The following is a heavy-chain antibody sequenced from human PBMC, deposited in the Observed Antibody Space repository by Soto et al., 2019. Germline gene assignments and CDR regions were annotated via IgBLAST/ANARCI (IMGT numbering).Heavy chain of an antibody. CDR2: ISGSGGTV. V-gene: IGHV3-48*03. Sequence: PGGSLRLSCAASGFTFSNYEMTWVRQAPGKGLEWVSYISGSGGTVYYADSVKGRFTISRDNAKKSLYLQMNSLRAEDTAVYYCARDFYYGSGRFDYWGQGTLVTVSS. CDR1: GFTFSNYE. CDR3: ARDFYYGSGRFDY. J-gene: IGHJ4*02. D-gene: IGHD3-10*01.